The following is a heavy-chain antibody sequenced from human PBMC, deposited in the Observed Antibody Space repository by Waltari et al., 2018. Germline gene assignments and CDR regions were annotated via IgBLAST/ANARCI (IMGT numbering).Heavy chain of an antibody. D-gene: IGHD3-9*01. CDR3: ARGEYYDILTGYYRYYYGMDV. J-gene: IGHJ6*02. V-gene: IGHV4-30-4*01. CDR2: IYYSGST. Sequence: QVQLQESGPGLVKPSQTLSLTCTVSGGSISSGDYYWSWIRQPPGKGLEWIGYIYYSGSTYYNPSLKSRVTISVDTSKNQFSLKLSSVTAADTAVYYCARGEYYDILTGYYRYYYGMDVWGQGTTVTVSS. CDR1: GGSISSGDYY.